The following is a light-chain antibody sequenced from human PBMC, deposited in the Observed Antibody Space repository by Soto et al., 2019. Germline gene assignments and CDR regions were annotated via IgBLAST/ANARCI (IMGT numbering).Light chain of an antibody. J-gene: IGLJ1*01. CDR3: SSYTDSSTLGLYV. V-gene: IGLV2-14*02. CDR2: EAT. CDR1: NMDVAIYNL. Sequence: QSVLTQPASVSGSPGQSIIISCSATNMDVAIYNLVSWYQQHPGKAPKLILYEATKRPSGVPKRFSGSKSDNMASLTISGLQSEDEADYYCSSYTDSSTLGLYVFGTGTKVTVL.